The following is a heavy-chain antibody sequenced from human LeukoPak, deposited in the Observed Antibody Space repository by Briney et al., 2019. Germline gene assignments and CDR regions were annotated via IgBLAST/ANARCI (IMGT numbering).Heavy chain of an antibody. Sequence: PGGSLRLSCAASGFTFSSYGMHWVRQAPGKGLEWVAFIRSDGNYKYYADSVKGRFTISRDNSKNTLYLQMNSLRAEDTAVYYCAKPRVEYSSSPDAFDIWGQGTMVTVSS. V-gene: IGHV3-30*02. CDR2: IRSDGNYK. J-gene: IGHJ3*02. D-gene: IGHD6-6*01. CDR1: GFTFSSYG. CDR3: AKPRVEYSSSPDAFDI.